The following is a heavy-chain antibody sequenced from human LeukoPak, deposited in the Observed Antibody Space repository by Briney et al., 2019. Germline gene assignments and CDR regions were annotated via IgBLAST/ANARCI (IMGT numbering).Heavy chain of an antibody. Sequence: ASVKVSCKASGYNFTDYYIHWVRQAPGRGLEWMGWINPKSGGTNYAQKFRGRVTMTRDTSISTAYMELSGLRSDDTAVYYCARDSGLGPTWHPFDHWGQGTPVTVSS. V-gene: IGHV1-2*02. CDR1: GYNFTDYY. CDR2: INPKSGGT. D-gene: IGHD1-26*01. J-gene: IGHJ4*02. CDR3: ARDSGLGPTWHPFDH.